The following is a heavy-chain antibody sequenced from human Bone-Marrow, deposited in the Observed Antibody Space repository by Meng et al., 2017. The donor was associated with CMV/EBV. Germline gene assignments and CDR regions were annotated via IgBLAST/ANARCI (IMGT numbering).Heavy chain of an antibody. CDR3: VRHIIVVPGRGYGVDV. V-gene: IGHV4-38-2*02. CDR2: INDSGTT. D-gene: IGHD2-15*01. J-gene: IGHJ6*02. CDR1: GYSIRSDFF. Sequence: SETLSLTCTVSGYSIRSDFFWGWIRQPPGEGLEWIGINDSGTTYYNPSLKSRVAISVDTPETQFSLKLSAVTAADTAIYYCVRHIIVVPGRGYGVDVWGPGTTVTVSS.